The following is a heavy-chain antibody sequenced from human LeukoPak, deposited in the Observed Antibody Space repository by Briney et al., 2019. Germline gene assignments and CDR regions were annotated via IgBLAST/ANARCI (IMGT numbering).Heavy chain of an antibody. CDR1: GGSISNYY. CDR3: ARSGGTWSYNY. V-gene: IGHV4-59*01. D-gene: IGHD1-26*01. CDR2: VYNSGST. J-gene: IGHJ4*02. Sequence: SETLSLTCTVSGGSISNYYWSWIRQPPGKGLEWLGYVYNSGSTHYNPSLKSRVTISADTSKNQFSLTLTSVTAADTAVYYCARSGGTWSYNYWGQGTLVTVSS.